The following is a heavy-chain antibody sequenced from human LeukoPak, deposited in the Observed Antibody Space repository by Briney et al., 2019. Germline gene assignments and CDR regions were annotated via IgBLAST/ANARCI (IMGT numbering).Heavy chain of an antibody. Sequence: GGSLRLSCAASGFTVSSNYMSWVRQAPGKGLEWVAVISYDGSNKYYADSVKGRFTISRDNSKNTLYLQMNSLRAEDTAVYYCARESVREGDGYNYSPSDYWGQGTLVTVSS. J-gene: IGHJ4*02. CDR1: GFTVSSNY. D-gene: IGHD5-24*01. CDR2: ISYDGSNK. V-gene: IGHV3-30-3*01. CDR3: ARESVREGDGYNYSPSDY.